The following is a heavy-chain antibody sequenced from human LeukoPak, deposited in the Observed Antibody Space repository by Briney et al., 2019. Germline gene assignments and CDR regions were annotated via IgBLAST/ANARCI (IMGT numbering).Heavy chain of an antibody. CDR2: INAGNGNT. J-gene: IGHJ4*02. CDR3: ARDRCSGSSCYSEY. CDR1: GYTFTSYA. D-gene: IGHD2-15*01. V-gene: IGHV1-3*01. Sequence: GASVKVSCKASGYTFTSYAMHWVRQAPGQRLEWMGWINAGNGNTKYSQKFRGRVTITRDTSASTAYMELSSLRSEDTAVYYCARDRCSGSSCYSEYWGQGTLVTVSS.